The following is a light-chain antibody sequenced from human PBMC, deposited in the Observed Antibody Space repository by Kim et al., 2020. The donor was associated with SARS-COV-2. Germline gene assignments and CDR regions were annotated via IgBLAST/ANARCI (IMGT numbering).Light chain of an antibody. CDR2: DAS. Sequence: PAEVAPRPVGSSQVVGSQLAWYRQKAGQAPSLVIYDASNRATGIPASFSGRGSGTDFTLTISSLEPEDFAVYFCQQRRFWPVTFGQGTKVDIK. CDR3: QQRRFWPVT. CDR1: QVVGSQ. J-gene: IGKJ1*01. V-gene: IGKV3-11*01.